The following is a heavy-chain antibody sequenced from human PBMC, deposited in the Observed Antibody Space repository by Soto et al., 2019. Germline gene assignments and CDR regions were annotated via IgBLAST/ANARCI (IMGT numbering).Heavy chain of an antibody. V-gene: IGHV1-69*12. Sequence: QVQLVQSGAEVKKPGSSVKVSCKASGGTFSSYAINWVRQAPGQGLEWMGGIIPIYGTANYEQKFQGRVTIPADEATRTAYLELSSLRSEDTAVYYCARERDRVYGDTVLNYYYYGMDVWGQGTTVTVSS. CDR1: GGTFSSYA. J-gene: IGHJ6*02. CDR2: IIPIYGTA. D-gene: IGHD4-17*01. CDR3: ARERDRVYGDTVLNYYYYGMDV.